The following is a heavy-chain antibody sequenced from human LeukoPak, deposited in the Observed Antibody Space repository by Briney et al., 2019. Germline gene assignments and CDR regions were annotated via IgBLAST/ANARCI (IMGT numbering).Heavy chain of an antibody. J-gene: IGHJ4*02. CDR3: ARRIAALHRGWYRY. V-gene: IGHV4-34*01. CDR2: INHSGST. Sequence: PSETLSLTCAVYGGSFSGYYWSWIRQPPGKGLEWIGEINHSGSTNYNPSLKSRVTISVDTSKNQFSLKLSSVTAADTAVYYCARRIAALHRGWYRYWGQGTLVTVSS. CDR1: GGSFSGYY. D-gene: IGHD6-6*01.